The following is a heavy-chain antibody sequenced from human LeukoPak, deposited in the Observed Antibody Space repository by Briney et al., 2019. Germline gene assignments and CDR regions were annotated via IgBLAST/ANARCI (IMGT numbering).Heavy chain of an antibody. CDR3: ANSPESDY. V-gene: IGHV3-23*01. Sequence: GGSLRLSCAASGLTLSSYGMSWFRQAPGKGLEWLSAISGSGGSTYYADSVQGRFTISRDNSKNTLYLQMSSLRAEDTAVYYCANSPESDYWGQGTLVTVSS. CDR1: GLTLSSYG. CDR2: ISGSGGST. J-gene: IGHJ4*02.